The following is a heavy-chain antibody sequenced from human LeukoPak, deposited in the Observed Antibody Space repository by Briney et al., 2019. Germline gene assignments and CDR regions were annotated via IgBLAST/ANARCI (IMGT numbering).Heavy chain of an antibody. J-gene: IGHJ4*02. CDR2: INHSGST. CDR1: GGSISSGNNY. V-gene: IGHV4-61*10. D-gene: IGHD5-18*01. Sequence: SETLSLTCTVSGGSISSGNNYWSWIRQPAGKGLEWIGEINHSGSTNYNPSLKSRVTISVDTSKNQFSLKLSSVTAADTAVYYCARLVVSYGPGAFDYWGQGTLVTVSS. CDR3: ARLVVSYGPGAFDY.